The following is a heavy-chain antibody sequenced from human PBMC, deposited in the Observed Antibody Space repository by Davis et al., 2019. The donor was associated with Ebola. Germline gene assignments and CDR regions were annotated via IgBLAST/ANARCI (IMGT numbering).Heavy chain of an antibody. V-gene: IGHV4-34*01. CDR1: GGSFSGYY. D-gene: IGHD3-3*01. Sequence: PSETLSLTCAVYGGSFSGYYWSWIRQPPGKGLEWIGEINHSGSTNYNPSLKSRVTISVDTSKNQFSLKLSSVTAADTAVYYCARAPYYDFWSGYYKDAFDIWGQGTMVTVSS. CDR2: INHSGST. CDR3: ARAPYYDFWSGYYKDAFDI. J-gene: IGHJ3*02.